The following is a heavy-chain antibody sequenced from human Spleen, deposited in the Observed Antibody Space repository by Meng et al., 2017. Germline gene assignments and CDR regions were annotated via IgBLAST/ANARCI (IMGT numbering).Heavy chain of an antibody. D-gene: IGHD4-17*01. J-gene: IGHJ5*02. Sequence: GGSLRLSCAASGFTFSSYAMSWVRQAPGKGLEWVSAISGSGGSTYYADSVKGRFTISRDNSKNTLYPQMNSLRSEDTAVYYWAATTPTVTNPFDPWGQGTLVTVSS. V-gene: IGHV3-23*01. CDR3: AATTPTVTNPFDP. CDR1: GFTFSSYA. CDR2: ISGSGGST.